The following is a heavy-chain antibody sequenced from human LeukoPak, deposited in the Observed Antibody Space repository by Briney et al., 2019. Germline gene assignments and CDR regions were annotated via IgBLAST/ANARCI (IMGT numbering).Heavy chain of an antibody. V-gene: IGHV1-69*13. D-gene: IGHD3-3*01. Sequence: GASVKVSCKASGGTFSSYAISWVRQAPGQGLEWMGGIIPIFGTANYAQKFQGRVTITADESTSTAYMELSSLRSEDTAVYYCAREAYYDFWSGFDYWGQGTLVTVSS. J-gene: IGHJ4*02. CDR2: IIPIFGTA. CDR1: GGTFSSYA. CDR3: AREAYYDFWSGFDY.